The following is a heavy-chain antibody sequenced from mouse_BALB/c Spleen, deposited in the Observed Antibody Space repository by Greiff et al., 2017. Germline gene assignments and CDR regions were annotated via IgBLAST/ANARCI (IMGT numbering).Heavy chain of an antibody. CDR3: ARGDYDCMDY. Sequence: VNVVESGPGLVAPSQSLSITCTVSGFSLTSYGVHWVRQPPGKGLEWLGVIWAGGSTNYNSALMSRLSISKDNSKSQVFLKMNSLQTDDTAMYYCARGDYDCMDYWGQGTSVTVSS. CDR2: IWAGGST. CDR1: GFSLTSYG. D-gene: IGHD2-4*01. J-gene: IGHJ4*01. V-gene: IGHV2-9*02.